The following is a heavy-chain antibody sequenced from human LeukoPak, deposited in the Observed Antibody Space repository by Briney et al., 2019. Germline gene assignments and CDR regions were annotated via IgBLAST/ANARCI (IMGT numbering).Heavy chain of an antibody. V-gene: IGHV5-51*01. Sequence: GESLKISCKGSGYSFTSYWIGWVRQMPGKGLEWMGIIYPGDSDTRSSPSFQGQATISADKSISTAYLQWSSLKASDTAMYYCARRDQGYCSGGSCYWFDPWGQGTLVTVSS. J-gene: IGHJ5*02. CDR3: ARRDQGYCSGGSCYWFDP. CDR1: GYSFTSYW. D-gene: IGHD2-15*01. CDR2: IYPGDSDT.